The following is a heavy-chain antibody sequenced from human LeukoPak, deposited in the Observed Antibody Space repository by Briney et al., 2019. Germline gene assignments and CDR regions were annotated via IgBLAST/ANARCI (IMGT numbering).Heavy chain of an antibody. V-gene: IGHV3-9*01. CDR2: ISWYSGSI. CDR3: GKDKAGYRYYFDY. J-gene: IGHJ4*02. D-gene: IGHD1-1*01. CDR1: GFIFDNYG. Sequence: GRSLRLSCAASGFIFDNYGMHWVRQAPGKGLEWVSGISWYSGSIGYADSVKGRFTITREDDKNSLYLQMNSLRAEDTALYFCGKDKAGYRYYFDYWGQGILVTVSS.